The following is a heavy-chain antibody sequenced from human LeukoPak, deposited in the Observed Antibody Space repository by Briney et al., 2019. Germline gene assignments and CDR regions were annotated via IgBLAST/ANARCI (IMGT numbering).Heavy chain of an antibody. CDR3: AGQLANLPMDV. D-gene: IGHD1-1*01. V-gene: IGHV4-4*07. CDR1: GGSSSSYY. CDR2: IYAGGST. J-gene: IGHJ6*02. Sequence: PSETLSLTCTVSGGSSSSYYWSWLRQPAGEGLEWIGRIYAGGSTIYNPSLKSRVTLSLDTSKNQFSLKLNSATAADTAVYYCAGQLANLPMDVWGQGTTVTVSS.